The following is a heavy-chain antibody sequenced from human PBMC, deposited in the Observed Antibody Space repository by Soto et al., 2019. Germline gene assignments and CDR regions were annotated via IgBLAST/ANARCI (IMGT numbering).Heavy chain of an antibody. D-gene: IGHD2-21*01. J-gene: IGHJ4*02. CDR3: ARSRTALDSYYFDY. CDR2: IKQDGSEK. V-gene: IGHV3-7*03. Sequence: EVQLVESGGGLVQPGGSLRLSCAASGFTFSSYWMSWVRQAPGKGLEWVANIKQDGSEKYYVDSVKGRFTISRDNAKNSLYLQMNSLRAEDTAVYYCARSRTALDSYYFDYWGQGTLVTVSS. CDR1: GFTFSSYW.